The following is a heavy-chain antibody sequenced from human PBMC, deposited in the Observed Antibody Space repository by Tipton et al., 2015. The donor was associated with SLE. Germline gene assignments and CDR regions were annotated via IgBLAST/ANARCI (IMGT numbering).Heavy chain of an antibody. CDR3: ARNFYGGNSAFDI. CDR2: IYHSGST. J-gene: IGHJ3*02. CDR1: GGSISSGGYY. Sequence: TLSLTCTVSGGSISSGGYYWGWIRQPPGKGLEWIGSIYHSGSTYYNPSLKSRVTISVDTSKNQFSLKLSSVTAADTAVYYCARNFYGGNSAFDIWGQGTMVTVSS. V-gene: IGHV4-39*07. D-gene: IGHD4-23*01.